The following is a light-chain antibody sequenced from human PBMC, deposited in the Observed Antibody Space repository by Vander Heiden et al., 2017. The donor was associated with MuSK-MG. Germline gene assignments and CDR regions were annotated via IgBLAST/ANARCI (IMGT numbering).Light chain of an antibody. CDR3: SSYTSSSTGYV. V-gene: IGLV2-14*03. Sequence: QSALTQPASVSGSPGQSITISCTGTSSDDGGYNYVSWYQQHPGKAPKLMIYDVSNRPSGVSNRFSGSKSGNTASLTISGLQAEDEADYYCSSYTSSSTGYVFGTGTKVTVL. J-gene: IGLJ1*01. CDR1: SSDDGGYNY. CDR2: DVS.